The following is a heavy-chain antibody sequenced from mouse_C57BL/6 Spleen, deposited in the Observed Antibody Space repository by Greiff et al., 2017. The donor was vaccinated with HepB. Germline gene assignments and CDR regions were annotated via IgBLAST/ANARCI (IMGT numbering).Heavy chain of an antibody. CDR2: IDPETGGT. D-gene: IGHD4-1*01. V-gene: IGHV1-15*01. Sequence: QVQLQQSGAELVRPGASVTLSCKASGYTFTDYEMHWVKQTPVHGLEWIGAIDPETGGTAYNQKFKGKAILTADKSSSTAYMELRSLTSEDSAVYYCTRLGDPLAMDYWGQGTSVTVSS. J-gene: IGHJ4*01. CDR3: TRLGDPLAMDY. CDR1: GYTFTDYE.